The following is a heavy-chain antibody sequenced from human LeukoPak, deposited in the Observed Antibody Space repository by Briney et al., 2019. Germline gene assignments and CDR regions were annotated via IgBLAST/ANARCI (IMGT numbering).Heavy chain of an antibody. D-gene: IGHD5-18*01. Sequence: KPSETLSLTCAVYGGSFSGYYWSWIRQPPGKGLEWIGEINHSGSTNYNPSLKSRVTISVDTSKNQFSLKLSSVTAADTAVYYCARGSWIQLWYYWGQGTLVTVSS. J-gene: IGHJ4*02. CDR3: ARGSWIQLWYY. CDR1: GGSFSGYY. V-gene: IGHV4-34*01. CDR2: INHSGST.